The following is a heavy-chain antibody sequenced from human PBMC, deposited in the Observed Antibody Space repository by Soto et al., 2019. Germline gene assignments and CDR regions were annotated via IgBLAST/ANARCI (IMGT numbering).Heavy chain of an antibody. D-gene: IGHD1-26*01. J-gene: IGHJ4*02. CDR3: AREDILGARSFDS. V-gene: IGHV3-48*02. CDR1: GFTFSGYS. CDR2: ISSLSSPR. Sequence: GGSLRLSCAAYGFTFSGYSMNWVRQAPGKGLEWISYISSLSSPRYYAESVEGRFTISRDNAKNSLYLQMSSLRDEDTAVYFCAREDILGARSFDSWGQGALVTVSS.